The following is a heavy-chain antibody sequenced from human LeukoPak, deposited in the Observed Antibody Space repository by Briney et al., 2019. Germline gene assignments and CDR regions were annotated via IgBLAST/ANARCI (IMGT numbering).Heavy chain of an antibody. J-gene: IGHJ4*02. Sequence: GGSLRLSCAASGFTFSSYAMHWVRQVPGKGLEWVAVISYDGSNKYYADSVKGRFTISRDNSKNTLYLQMNSLRAEDTAVYYCARAPTGGLVVVVAGYFDYWGQGTLVTVSS. CDR3: ARAPTGGLVVVVAGYFDY. CDR1: GFTFSSYA. V-gene: IGHV3-30*04. CDR2: ISYDGSNK. D-gene: IGHD2-15*01.